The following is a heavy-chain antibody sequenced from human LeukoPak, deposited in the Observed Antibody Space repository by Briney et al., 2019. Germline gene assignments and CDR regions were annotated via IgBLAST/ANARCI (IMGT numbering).Heavy chain of an antibody. Sequence: GGSLGLSCAASGFTFSSYDIHWVRQAPGKGLEWVAFIRYDGSNKYYADSVRGRFTISRDNSKNTLYLQMNSLRAEDTAVYYCARDKSKSMGRGVIIKDHSYYYMDVWGKGTTVTISS. CDR1: GFTFSSYD. V-gene: IGHV3-30*02. CDR3: ARDKSKSMGRGVIIKDHSYYYMDV. D-gene: IGHD3-10*01. CDR2: IRYDGSNK. J-gene: IGHJ6*03.